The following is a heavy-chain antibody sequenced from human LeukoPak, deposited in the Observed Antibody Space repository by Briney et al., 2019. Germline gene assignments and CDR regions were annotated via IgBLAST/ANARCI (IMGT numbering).Heavy chain of an antibody. CDR1: GGTFSSYA. D-gene: IGHD3-3*01. V-gene: IGHV1-69*13. Sequence: ASVNVSCKASGGTFSSYAISWVRQAPGQGLEWMGGIIPILGTANYAQKFQGRVTITADESTSTAYMELSSLRSEDTAVYYCARSRIRFLEWLLVVWGQGTLVTVSS. CDR2: IIPILGTA. J-gene: IGHJ4*02. CDR3: ARSRIRFLEWLLVV.